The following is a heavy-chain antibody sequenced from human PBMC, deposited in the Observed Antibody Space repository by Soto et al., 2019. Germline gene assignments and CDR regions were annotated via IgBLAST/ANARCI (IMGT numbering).Heavy chain of an antibody. CDR2: IYPGDFDT. V-gene: IGHV5-51*01. CDR1: EYSFSTYW. CDR3: ARHGLVGATTSYFDL. Sequence: GESLKISCKGSEYSFSTYWIAWVRQMPGKGLEWMGIIYPGDFDTRYSPSFQGQVTISADKSIDTAYLQWSSLKASDTAMYYCARHGLVGATTSYFDLWGQGTPVTVSS. D-gene: IGHD1-26*01. J-gene: IGHJ4*02.